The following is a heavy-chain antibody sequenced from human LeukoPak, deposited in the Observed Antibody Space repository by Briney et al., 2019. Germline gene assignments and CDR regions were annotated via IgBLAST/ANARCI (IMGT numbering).Heavy chain of an antibody. CDR3: AKDTTYYYDSSGYDGFDI. Sequence: PGGSLRLSCAASGFTLDDYAMHWVRQAPGKALEWVSGITWNRDTIDYADSVKGRFTISRDNAKNSLYLQMNSLRAEDTALYYCAKDTTYYYDSSGYDGFDIWGQGTMVTVSS. J-gene: IGHJ3*02. V-gene: IGHV3-9*01. D-gene: IGHD3-22*01. CDR2: ITWNRDTI. CDR1: GFTLDDYA.